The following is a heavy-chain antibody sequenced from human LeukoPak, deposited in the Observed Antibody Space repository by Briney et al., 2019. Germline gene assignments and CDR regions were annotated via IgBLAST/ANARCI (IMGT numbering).Heavy chain of an antibody. Sequence: GGSLRLSCAAPGFTFSSYGMHWVRQAPGKGLEWVALISYDGSSKYYADSVKGRFTISRDNSKNTLYLQMNSLRAEDTAVYYCAKDERDFGMDVWGQGTTVTVSS. CDR3: AKDERDFGMDV. J-gene: IGHJ6*02. D-gene: IGHD3-3*01. CDR1: GFTFSSYG. CDR2: ISYDGSSK. V-gene: IGHV3-30*18.